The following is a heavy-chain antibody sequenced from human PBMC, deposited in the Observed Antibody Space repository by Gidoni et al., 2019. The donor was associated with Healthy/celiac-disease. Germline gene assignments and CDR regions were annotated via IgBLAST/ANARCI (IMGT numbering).Heavy chain of an antibody. CDR3: TRLGYYDSSGYPFDY. Sequence: EVQLVESGGGLVQPGGSLKLSCAASGFTFSGLALHWVRQASGKGREWVGRIRSKANSYATAYAASVKGRFTISRDDSKNTAYLQMNSLKTEDTAVYYCTRLGYYDSSGYPFDYWGQGTLVTVSS. V-gene: IGHV3-73*02. CDR1: GFTFSGLA. D-gene: IGHD3-22*01. J-gene: IGHJ4*02. CDR2: IRSKANSYAT.